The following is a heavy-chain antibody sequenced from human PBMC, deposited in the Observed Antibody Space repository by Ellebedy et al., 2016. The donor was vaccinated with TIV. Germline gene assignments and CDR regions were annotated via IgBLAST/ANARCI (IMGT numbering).Heavy chain of an antibody. CDR2: IHPGDSET. D-gene: IGHD2-21*02. CDR3: ARFTSDYSGDWFGRAFDH. J-gene: IGHJ4*02. Sequence: GESLKISCKGSGYSFTNYWIGWVRQMPGKGLDWMGIIHPGDSETRYSPSFQGQVTISGDKSISTAYLQWSSLKASDTAMYYCARFTSDYSGDWFGRAFDHWGQGTLVIVSS. V-gene: IGHV5-51*01. CDR1: GYSFTNYW.